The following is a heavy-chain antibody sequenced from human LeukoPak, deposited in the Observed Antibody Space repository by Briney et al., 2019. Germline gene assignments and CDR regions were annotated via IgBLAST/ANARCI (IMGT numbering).Heavy chain of an antibody. D-gene: IGHD3-10*01. Sequence: GGSLRLSCAVSGFIFNSYSMNWVRQAPGKGLEWVSAISGSGGSTYYADSVKGRFTISRDNSKNTLYLQMNSLRAEDTAVYYCAKGRLYDAFDIWGQGTMVTVSS. CDR1: GFIFNSYS. V-gene: IGHV3-23*01. J-gene: IGHJ3*02. CDR3: AKGRLYDAFDI. CDR2: ISGSGGST.